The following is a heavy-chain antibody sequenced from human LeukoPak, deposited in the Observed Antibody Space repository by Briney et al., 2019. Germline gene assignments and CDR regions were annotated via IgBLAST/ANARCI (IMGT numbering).Heavy chain of an antibody. Sequence: SETLSLTCTVSGGSIRTNYWSWIRQPPGKGLEWIGYAHSSGRTRSNPSLKSRVTISVDMSNKHLSLKLTSVTAADTAVYYCARDTYEYDSHFEDVFDSWGQGQWSPSLQ. D-gene: IGHD3-22*01. CDR1: GGSIRTNY. CDR2: AHSSGRT. V-gene: IGHV4-59*01. CDR3: ARDTYEYDSHFEDVFDS. J-gene: IGHJ3*01.